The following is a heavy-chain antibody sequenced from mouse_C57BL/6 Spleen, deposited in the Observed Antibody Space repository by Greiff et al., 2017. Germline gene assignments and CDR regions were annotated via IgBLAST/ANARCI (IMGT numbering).Heavy chain of an antibody. J-gene: IGHJ2*01. D-gene: IGHD1-1*01. CDR3: ARATTVVAPFDY. Sequence: EVKLMESGGGLVKPGGSLKLSCAASGFTFSDYGMHWVRQAPEKGLEWVAYISSGSSTIYYADTVKGRVTITIDNAKNTLYLQMTSLRSEDTAMYYCARATTVVAPFDYWGQGTTLTVSS. CDR1: GFTFSDYG. CDR2: ISSGSSTI. V-gene: IGHV5-17*01.